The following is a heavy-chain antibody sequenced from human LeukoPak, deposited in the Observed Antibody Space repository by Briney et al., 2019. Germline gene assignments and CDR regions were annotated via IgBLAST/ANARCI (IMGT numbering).Heavy chain of an antibody. Sequence: GGSLRLSCAASGFTFSTYWMSWVRQAPGKGLEWVATIKQDGSEKYYVDSLKDRFTISRDNAKNSLYLQMSSLRAEDTAVYYCASAGNTHFDYWGQGTLVTVSS. D-gene: IGHD4-23*01. CDR1: GFTFSTYW. J-gene: IGHJ4*02. CDR2: IKQDGSEK. CDR3: ASAGNTHFDY. V-gene: IGHV3-7*01.